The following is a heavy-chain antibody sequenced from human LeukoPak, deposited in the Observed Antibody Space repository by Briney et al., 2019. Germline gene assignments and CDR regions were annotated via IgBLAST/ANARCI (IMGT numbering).Heavy chain of an antibody. D-gene: IGHD2-15*01. CDR2: IYTSGST. CDR1: GGSISSYY. J-gene: IGHJ3*02. Sequence: SETLSLTCIVSGGSISSYYWSWIRQPAGKGLEWIGRIYTSGSTNYNPSLKSRVTISVDTSKNQFSLKLSSVTAADTAVYYCARAFLSYCSGGSCPDAFDIWGQGTMVTVSS. V-gene: IGHV4-4*07. CDR3: ARAFLSYCSGGSCPDAFDI.